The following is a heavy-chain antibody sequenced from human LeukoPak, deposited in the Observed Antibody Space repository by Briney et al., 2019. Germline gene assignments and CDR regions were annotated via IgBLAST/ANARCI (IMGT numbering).Heavy chain of an antibody. Sequence: SETLSLTCTVSGGSISSYYWSWIRQPAGKGLEWIGHIYTSGSTNYNPSLKSRVTMSVDTSTNQFSLELSSVTAADTAVYCCARDGKASNHADYWGQGTLVTVSS. D-gene: IGHD4-23*01. V-gene: IGHV4-4*07. CDR2: IYTSGST. CDR1: GGSISSYY. J-gene: IGHJ4*02. CDR3: ARDGKASNHADY.